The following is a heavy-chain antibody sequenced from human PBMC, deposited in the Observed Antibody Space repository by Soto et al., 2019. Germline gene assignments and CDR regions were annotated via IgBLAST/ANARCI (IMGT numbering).Heavy chain of an antibody. Sequence: ASVKVSCKASGYTFTSHVMHWVRQAPGQRLEWMGWTNAGNGNTKYSQKFQGRVTITRDTSASTAYMELSSLRSEDTAVYYCARGPGLRYFDWLRNYGMDVWGQGTTVTSP. CDR1: GYTFTSHV. D-gene: IGHD3-9*01. J-gene: IGHJ6*02. V-gene: IGHV1-3*01. CDR2: TNAGNGNT. CDR3: ARGPGLRYFDWLRNYGMDV.